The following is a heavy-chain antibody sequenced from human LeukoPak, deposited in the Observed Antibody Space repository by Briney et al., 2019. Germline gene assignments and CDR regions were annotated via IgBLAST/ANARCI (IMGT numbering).Heavy chain of an antibody. D-gene: IGHD6-19*01. CDR2: INHSGST. CDR1: GGSFSGYY. Sequence: SETLSLTCAVYGGSFSGYYWSWIRQPPGKGLEWIGEINHSGSTNYNPSLKSRVTISVDTSKNQFSLKLSSVAAADTAVYYCARERSYSSGWSAFDIWGQGTMVTVSS. CDR3: ARERSYSSGWSAFDI. V-gene: IGHV4-34*01. J-gene: IGHJ3*02.